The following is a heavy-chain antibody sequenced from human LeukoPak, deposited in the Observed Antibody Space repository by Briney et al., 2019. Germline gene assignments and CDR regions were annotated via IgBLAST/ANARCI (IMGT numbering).Heavy chain of an antibody. D-gene: IGHD3-10*01. J-gene: IGHJ4*02. CDR3: EGYYYGSGSYYPLLVDY. CDR2: IYYSGTT. CDR1: GGSISSSSYY. Sequence: PSETLSLTCTVSGGSISSSSYYWGWIRQPPGKGLEWIGSIYYSGTTYYNPSLKSRLTISVDTSKNQFSLKLNSVTAADTAVYYCEGYYYGSGSYYPLLVDYWGQGTLVTVSS. V-gene: IGHV4-39*01.